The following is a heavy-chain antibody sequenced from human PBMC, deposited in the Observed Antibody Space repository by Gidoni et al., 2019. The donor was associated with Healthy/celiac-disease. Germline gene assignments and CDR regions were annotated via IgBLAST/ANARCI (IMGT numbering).Heavy chain of an antibody. D-gene: IGHD1-26*01. CDR3: ARDGKDLNYYYYYGMDV. J-gene: IGHJ6*02. CDR1: GFTFRSFW. Sequence: EVQLVESGGGLVQPGGSLRLSCAASGFTFRSFWMSWVRPAPGKGLEWVANIKQDGSEKYYVDSVKGRFTISRDNAKNSLYLQMNSLRAEDTAVYYCARDGKDLNYYYYYGMDVWGQGTTVTVSS. CDR2: IKQDGSEK. V-gene: IGHV3-7*01.